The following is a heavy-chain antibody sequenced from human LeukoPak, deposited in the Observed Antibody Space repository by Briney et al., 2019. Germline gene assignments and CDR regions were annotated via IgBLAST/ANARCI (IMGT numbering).Heavy chain of an antibody. CDR2: ITAYNDNT. CDR3: ARVLTTRGGFDI. Sequence: ASVKVSCKASGYTFTSYGISWVRQAPGQGLEWMGWITAYNDNTYYAQKLQGRVTMTTDTSTSTAYMELRSLRSDDTAVYYCARVLTTRGGFDIWGQGTMVTVSS. CDR1: GYTFTSYG. V-gene: IGHV1-18*01. D-gene: IGHD3-9*01. J-gene: IGHJ3*02.